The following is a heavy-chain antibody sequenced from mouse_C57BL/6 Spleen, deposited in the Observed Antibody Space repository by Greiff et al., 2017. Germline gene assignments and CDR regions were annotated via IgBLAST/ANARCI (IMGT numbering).Heavy chain of an antibody. CDR2: INPNNGGT. CDR3: ARRGLRSFDY. J-gene: IGHJ2*01. V-gene: IGHV1-26*01. D-gene: IGHD2-4*01. CDR1: GYTFTEYY. Sequence: EVQLQQSGPELVKPGASVKISCKASGYTFTEYYMNWVKQSHGKSLEWIGDINPNNGGTSYNQKFKGKATLTVGKSSSTAYMELRSLTSEDSAVYYCARRGLRSFDYWGQGTTLTVSS.